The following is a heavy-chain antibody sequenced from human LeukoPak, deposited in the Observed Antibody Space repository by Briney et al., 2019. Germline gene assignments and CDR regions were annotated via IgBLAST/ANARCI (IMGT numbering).Heavy chain of an antibody. Sequence: GGSLRLSCAASGVTFSSCEMYWVRQAPAKGLQRVSYISASGSAIYYVDSGKGRITISRDNAKNSLQPQMNSLSAEDTAVYYCVRDGYYGHDSFDIWGQGAMVTVSS. V-gene: IGHV3-48*03. CDR2: ISASGSAI. J-gene: IGHJ3*02. D-gene: IGHD3-10*01. CDR3: VRDGYYGHDSFDI. CDR1: GVTFSSCE.